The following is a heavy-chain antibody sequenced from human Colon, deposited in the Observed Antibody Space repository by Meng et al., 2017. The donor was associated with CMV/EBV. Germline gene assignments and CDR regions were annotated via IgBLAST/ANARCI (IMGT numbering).Heavy chain of an antibody. J-gene: IGHJ4*02. D-gene: IGHD2-21*01. CDR3: AKGPIASGHDLVLVKCGGDCLDY. CDR2: IRYDGTNT. V-gene: IGHV3-30*02. Sequence: GESLKISCAASGFTLSSYGMHWVRQAPGKGLEWVAFIRYDGTNTYYVDSVTGRFTISRDNSKNTLSLQMNSLRAEDTAVYYFAKGPIASGHDLVLVKCGGDCLDYWGQGTLVTVSS. CDR1: GFTLSSYG.